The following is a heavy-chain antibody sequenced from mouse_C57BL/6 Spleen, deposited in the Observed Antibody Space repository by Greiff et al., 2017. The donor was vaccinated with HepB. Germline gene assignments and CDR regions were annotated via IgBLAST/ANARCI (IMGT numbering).Heavy chain of an antibody. Sequence: VQLQQSGAELARPGASVKMSCKASGYTFTSYTMHWVKQRPGQGLEWIGYINPSSGYTKYNQKFKDKATLNADKSSSTAYMPLSSLTSEDSAVYYCARESLAPMRAMDYWGQGTSVTVSS. CDR1: GYTFTSYT. CDR3: ARESLAPMRAMDY. J-gene: IGHJ4*01. D-gene: IGHD2-3*01. V-gene: IGHV1-4*01. CDR2: INPSSGYT.